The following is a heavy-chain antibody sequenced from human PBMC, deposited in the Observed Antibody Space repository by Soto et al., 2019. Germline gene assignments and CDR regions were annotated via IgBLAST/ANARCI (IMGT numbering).Heavy chain of an antibody. Sequence: SVKVSCKASGGTFSSYAISWVRQAPGQGLEWMGGIIPIFGTANYAQKFQGRVTITADKSTSTAYMELRSLRSDDTAVYCCARGGRWLGTDAFDIWGQGTMVTVSS. CDR3: ARGGRWLGTDAFDI. V-gene: IGHV1-69*06. J-gene: IGHJ3*02. CDR2: IIPIFGTA. D-gene: IGHD6-19*01. CDR1: GGTFSSYA.